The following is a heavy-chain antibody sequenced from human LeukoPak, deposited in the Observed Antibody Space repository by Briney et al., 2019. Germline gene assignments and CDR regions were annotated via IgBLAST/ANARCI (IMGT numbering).Heavy chain of an antibody. CDR2: INHSGST. J-gene: IGHJ6*03. V-gene: IGHV4-39*07. Sequence: PSETLSLTCTVSGGSVSSGSYYWSWIRQPPGKGLEWIGEINHSGSTNYNPSLKSRVTISVDTSKNQFSLKLSSVTAADTAVYYCARFRGIYYYYYMDVWGKGTTVTVSS. CDR1: GGSVSSGSYY. D-gene: IGHD3-10*01. CDR3: ARFRGIYYYYYMDV.